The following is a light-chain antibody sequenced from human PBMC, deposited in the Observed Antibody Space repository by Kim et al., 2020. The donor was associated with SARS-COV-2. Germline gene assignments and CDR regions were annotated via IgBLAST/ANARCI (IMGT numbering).Light chain of an antibody. V-gene: IGLV3-1*01. CDR3: QAWDSSTVV. CDR1: KLEDKD. J-gene: IGLJ2*01. Sequence: SVSPGQTASITCSGDKLEDKDSFWYQHKPGQSPVLVIYQDSKRPSGIPERFSGSYSGNTATLTISGTQAMDEADYYCQAWDSSTVVFGGGTQLTVL. CDR2: QDS.